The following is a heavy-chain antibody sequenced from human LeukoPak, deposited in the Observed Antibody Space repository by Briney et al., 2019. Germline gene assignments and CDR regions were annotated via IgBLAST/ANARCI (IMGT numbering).Heavy chain of an antibody. D-gene: IGHD2-8*01. J-gene: IGHJ3*02. CDR2: IIPILGIA. Sequence: SVKVSCKASGGTFSSYAISWVRQAPGQGLEWMGRIIPILGIANYAQKFQGRVTITAGKSTSTAYMELSSLRSEDTAVYYCARRGVPDAFDIWGQGTMVTVSS. CDR1: GGTFSSYA. V-gene: IGHV1-69*04. CDR3: ARRGVPDAFDI.